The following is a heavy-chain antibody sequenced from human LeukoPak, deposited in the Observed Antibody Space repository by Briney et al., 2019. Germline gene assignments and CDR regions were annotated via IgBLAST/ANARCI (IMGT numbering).Heavy chain of an antibody. CDR1: GYTFSSYA. CDR3: AKLHTVQLRLWFGELLSYFQH. V-gene: IGHV3-23*01. J-gene: IGHJ1*01. Sequence: GGSLRLSCAASGYTFSSYAMSWVRQAPGKGLEWVSAISGSGGSTYYADSVKGRFTISRDNSKNTLYLQMNSLRAEDTAVYYCAKLHTVQLRLWFGELLSYFQHWGQGTLVTVSS. D-gene: IGHD3-10*01. CDR2: ISGSGGST.